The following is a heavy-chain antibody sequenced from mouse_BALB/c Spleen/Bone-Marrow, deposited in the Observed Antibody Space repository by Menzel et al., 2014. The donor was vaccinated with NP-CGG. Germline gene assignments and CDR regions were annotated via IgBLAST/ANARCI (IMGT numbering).Heavy chain of an antibody. Sequence: DVKLQESGPSLVKPSQTLSLTCSVTGDSITNAYWNWIRQFPGNKIDYMGYISYSGNTYYNPSLKSRISITRDTSKNQFYLQFNAVTTEDTATYFCARGTGDYFDYWGQGTTLTVSS. CDR2: ISYSGNT. CDR3: ARGTGDYFDY. J-gene: IGHJ2*01. D-gene: IGHD3-3*01. V-gene: IGHV3-8*02. CDR1: GDSITNAY.